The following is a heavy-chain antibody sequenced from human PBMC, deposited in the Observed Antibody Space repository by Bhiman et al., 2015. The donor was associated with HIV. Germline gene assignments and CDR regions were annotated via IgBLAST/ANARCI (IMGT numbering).Heavy chain of an antibody. CDR3: ARGERGIAAAAYFDY. CDR2: ISYDGSNK. D-gene: IGHD6-13*01. J-gene: IGHJ4*02. CDR1: GFTFSSYA. Sequence: VQLLESGGGLVQPGRSLRLSCAASGFTFSSYAMHWVRQAPGKGLEWVAVISYDGSNKYYADSVKGRFTISRDNSKNTLYLQMNSLRADDTAVYYCARGERGIAAAAYFDYWGQGTLVTVSS. V-gene: IGHV3-30*04.